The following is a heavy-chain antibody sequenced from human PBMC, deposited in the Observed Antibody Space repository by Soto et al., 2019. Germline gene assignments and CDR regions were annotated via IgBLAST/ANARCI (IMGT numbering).Heavy chain of an antibody. CDR1: GGSISSCYC. Sequence: PSETLSLTCAVSGGSISSCYCWTRVRQAPGKELQWIGEIYHSGSTNYNPSLRSRVTMSVDKSNNQFSLKLSSVTAADTAVYYCATLPHYGETNAGFWDHGILVTVSS. J-gene: IGHJ4*01. V-gene: IGHV4-4*02. CDR3: ATLPHYGETNAGF. CDR2: IYHSGST. D-gene: IGHD4-17*01.